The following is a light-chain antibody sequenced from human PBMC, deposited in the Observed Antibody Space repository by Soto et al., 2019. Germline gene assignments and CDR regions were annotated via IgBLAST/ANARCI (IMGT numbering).Light chain of an antibody. V-gene: IGKV1-9*01. J-gene: IGKJ5*01. CDR2: GAS. Sequence: DIQMTQSPATLSGSVGDRVTITCRASQTISSYLAWYQQKPGKAPELLIYGASTLQSGVPSRFSGRGSGKEFTLTISNLQAEDVATYFCQQLNNYPPTFGQGTRLEIK. CDR1: QTISSY. CDR3: QQLNNYPPT.